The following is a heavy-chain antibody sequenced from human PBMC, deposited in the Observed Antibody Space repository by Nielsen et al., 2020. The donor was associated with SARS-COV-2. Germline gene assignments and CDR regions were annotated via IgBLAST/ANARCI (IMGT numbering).Heavy chain of an antibody. J-gene: IGHJ6*02. Sequence: GGSLRLSCAASGFSFSSYAITWVRQAPGKGLEWVSAIGTAGDTYYPGSVKGRFTISRENAKNSLYLQMNSLRAGDTAVYYCARGTLMTTVTTLKYYYYYGMDVWGQGTTVTVSS. CDR3: ARGTLMTTVTTLKYYYYYGMDV. CDR1: GFSFSSYA. CDR2: IGTAGDT. V-gene: IGHV3-13*04. D-gene: IGHD4-17*01.